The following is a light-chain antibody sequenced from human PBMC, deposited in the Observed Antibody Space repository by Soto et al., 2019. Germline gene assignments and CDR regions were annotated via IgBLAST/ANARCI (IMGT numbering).Light chain of an antibody. Sequence: QSVLTQPPSVSGAPGQRVTISCTGSSSNIGAGYDVHWYQQLPGTAPKLLIYGNSNRPSGAPDRFSGSKSGTSASLAITGLQAEDEADYYYQSYDSSLSGYVFGGGTKLTVL. V-gene: IGLV1-40*01. CDR2: GNS. CDR1: SSNIGAGYD. CDR3: QSYDSSLSGYV. J-gene: IGLJ2*01.